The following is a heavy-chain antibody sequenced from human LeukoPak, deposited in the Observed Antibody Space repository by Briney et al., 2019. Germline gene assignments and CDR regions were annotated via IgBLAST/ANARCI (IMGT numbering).Heavy chain of an antibody. CDR3: ARGKVIAVAGPGFDY. CDR2: INPNSGGT. J-gene: IGHJ4*02. D-gene: IGHD6-19*01. Sequence: ASVKVSCKASGDTFTGYYMHWVRQAPGQGLEWMGWINPNSGGTNYAQKFQGWVTMTRDTSISTAYMELSSLRSEDTAVYYCARGKVIAVAGPGFDYWGQGTLVTVSS. V-gene: IGHV1-2*04. CDR1: GDTFTGYY.